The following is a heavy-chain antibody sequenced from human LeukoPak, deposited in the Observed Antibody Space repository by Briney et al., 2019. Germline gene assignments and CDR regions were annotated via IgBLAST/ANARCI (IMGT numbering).Heavy chain of an antibody. CDR1: GGTFSSYA. J-gene: IGHJ5*02. Sequence: ASVKVSCKASGGTFSSYAISWVRQAPGQGLEWMGGIIPIFGTANYAQKFQGRVTITADESTSTAYMELSSLRSEDTAVYYCARESKELRNWFDPWGQGTLVTVSS. D-gene: IGHD1-7*01. CDR3: ARESKELRNWFDP. CDR2: IIPIFGTA. V-gene: IGHV1-69*13.